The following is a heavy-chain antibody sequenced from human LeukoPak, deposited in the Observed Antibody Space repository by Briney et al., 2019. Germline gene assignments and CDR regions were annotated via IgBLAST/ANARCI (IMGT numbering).Heavy chain of an antibody. CDR1: GGSISSGSYH. Sequence: PSQTLSLTCTVSGGSISSGSYHWSWIRQPAGKGLEWIGRIYTSGSTNYNPSLKSRVTISVDTSKNQFSLKLSSVTAADTAVYYCARGVDYWGQGTLVTVSS. CDR2: IYTSGST. V-gene: IGHV4-61*02. CDR3: ARGVDY. J-gene: IGHJ4*02.